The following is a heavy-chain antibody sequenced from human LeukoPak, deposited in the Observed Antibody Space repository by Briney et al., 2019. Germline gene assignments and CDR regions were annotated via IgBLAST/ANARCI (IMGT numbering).Heavy chain of an antibody. Sequence: GASVKVSCKASGGTFSSYAISWVRQAPGQGLEWMGGIIPIFGTANYAQKFQGRVTITADKSTSTAYMELSSLRSEDTAVYYCARPIQPYYYYYMDVWGKGTTVTVSS. CDR3: ARPIQPYYYYYMDV. CDR1: GGTFSSYA. D-gene: IGHD5-18*01. J-gene: IGHJ6*03. CDR2: IIPIFGTA. V-gene: IGHV1-69*06.